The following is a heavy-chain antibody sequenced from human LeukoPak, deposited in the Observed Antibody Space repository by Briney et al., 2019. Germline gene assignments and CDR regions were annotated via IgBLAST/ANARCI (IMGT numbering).Heavy chain of an antibody. Sequence: SETQSLTCTVSGGSISNYYWSWIRQPPGKGLEWIGYFHYSGSINYNPSLKSRATISVDTSKNQFPLKLNSVTAADTAVYYCARDPLSPNVFDVWGQGTMVTVSS. CDR3: ARDPLSPNVFDV. CDR2: FHYSGSI. CDR1: GGSISNYY. V-gene: IGHV4-59*01. J-gene: IGHJ3*01.